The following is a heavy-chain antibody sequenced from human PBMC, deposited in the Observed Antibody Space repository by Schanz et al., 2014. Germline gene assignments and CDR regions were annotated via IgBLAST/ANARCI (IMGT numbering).Heavy chain of an antibody. Sequence: QVQLVQSGAEVKKPGSSMKVSCKASGGTFSTYPINWLRQAPGQGLEWMGRIIPILGIANYAQNFQGRVTITADKSTSTAYMELSSLRSEDTAVYYCAREVGLYDRGWFDPWGQGTLVNVSS. CDR2: IIPILGIA. V-gene: IGHV1-69*04. CDR1: GGTFSTYP. CDR3: AREVGLYDRGWFDP. D-gene: IGHD3-22*01. J-gene: IGHJ5*02.